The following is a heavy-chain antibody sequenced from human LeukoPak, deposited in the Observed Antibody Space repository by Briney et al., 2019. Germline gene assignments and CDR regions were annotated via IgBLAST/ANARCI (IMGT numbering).Heavy chain of an antibody. CDR1: GYTFTGYY. Sequence: ASVKVSCKASGYTFTGYYMHWVRQAPGQGLEWMGWINPNSGGTNYAQKFQGRVTMTRDTSISTAYMGLSRLRSDDTAVYYCARLKALDYGGSSGIFDYWGQGTLVTVSS. V-gene: IGHV1-2*02. CDR2: INPNSGGT. CDR3: ARLKALDYGGSSGIFDY. D-gene: IGHD4-23*01. J-gene: IGHJ4*02.